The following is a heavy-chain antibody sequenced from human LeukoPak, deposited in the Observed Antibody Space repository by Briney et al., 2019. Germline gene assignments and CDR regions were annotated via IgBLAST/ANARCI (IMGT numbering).Heavy chain of an antibody. V-gene: IGHV3-23*01. CDR1: GFTFKKYD. CDR2: ISGSGDST. D-gene: IGHD2/OR15-2a*01. Sequence: GGTLRLSCAASGFTFKKYDVTWVRQAPGKGLEWVSTISGSGDSTYYADSVKGRFTISRDNSRNTLYLQMNSLRAEDTAVYYCAKQSTFYGPFDYWGQGTLVTVSS. J-gene: IGHJ4*02. CDR3: AKQSTFYGPFDY.